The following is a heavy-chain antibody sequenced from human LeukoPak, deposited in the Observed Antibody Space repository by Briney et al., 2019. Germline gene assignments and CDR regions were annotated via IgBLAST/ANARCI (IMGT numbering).Heavy chain of an antibody. V-gene: IGHV1-2*02. J-gene: IGHJ6*03. CDR3: ARAERIVVVPAAPGYYYMDV. CDR1: GYTFTGYY. D-gene: IGHD2-2*01. CDR2: INPNSGGT. Sequence: ASVKVSCKASGYTFTGYYMHWVRQAPGQGLEWMGWINPNSGGTNYAQKFQGRVTMTRDTSISTAYMELSRLRSDDTAVYYCARAERIVVVPAAPGYYYMDVWGKGTTVTVSS.